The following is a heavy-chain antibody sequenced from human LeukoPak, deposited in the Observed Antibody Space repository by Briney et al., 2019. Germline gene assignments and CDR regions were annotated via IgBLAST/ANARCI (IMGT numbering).Heavy chain of an antibody. Sequence: GGSLRLSCAGSGFTFSTYGMSWVRQAPGKGLEWVSSISSTSSYIYYAASVKGRFTISRDNAKNSLYLQMNSLRAEDTAVYYCARDLRGLPFDYWGQGTLVTVSS. D-gene: IGHD3/OR15-3a*01. CDR1: GFTFSTYG. V-gene: IGHV3-21*01. J-gene: IGHJ4*02. CDR2: ISSTSSYI. CDR3: ARDLRGLPFDY.